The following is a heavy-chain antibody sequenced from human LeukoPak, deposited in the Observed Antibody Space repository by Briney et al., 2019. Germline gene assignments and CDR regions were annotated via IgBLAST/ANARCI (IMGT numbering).Heavy chain of an antibody. J-gene: IGHJ6*02. V-gene: IGHV3-23*01. Sequence: EAGGSLRLSCAASGFTFSSRAMSWVRQAPGKGLEWVSGINGGNINTYYADSVKGRFTISKDNSKNTVYLQMSSLRVDDTAVYYCAKAASSSWPSYYYGMDVWGQRTTVTVSS. CDR2: INGGNINT. CDR3: AKAASSSWPSYYYGMDV. D-gene: IGHD6-13*01. CDR1: GFTFSSRA.